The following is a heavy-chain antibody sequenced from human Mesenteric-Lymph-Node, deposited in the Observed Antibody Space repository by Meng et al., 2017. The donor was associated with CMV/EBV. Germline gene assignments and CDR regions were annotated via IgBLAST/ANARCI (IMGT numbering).Heavy chain of an antibody. CDR1: GFSFSTYT. Sequence: GGSLRLSCAASGFSFSTYTMHWVRQAPGKGLEWVAVMSHDGTNRYYADSVQGRLTISRDNSKNTLYLQMNSLREEDTAVYYCARDGGEYYDFWSGYQRNYYYYGMDAWGQGTTVTVSS. D-gene: IGHD3-3*01. V-gene: IGHV3-30-3*01. CDR2: MSHDGTNR. CDR3: ARDGGEYYDFWSGYQRNYYYYGMDA. J-gene: IGHJ6*02.